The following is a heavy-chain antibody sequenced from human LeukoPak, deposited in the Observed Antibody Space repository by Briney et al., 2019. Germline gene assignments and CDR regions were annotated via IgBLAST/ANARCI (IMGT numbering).Heavy chain of an antibody. D-gene: IGHD2-2*01. J-gene: IGHJ6*03. Sequence: GGSLRLSCAASGFTFSDYYMNWIRQAPGKGLEWVSYISGSGNTVYYTDSVKGRFTISRDNAKNSLYLQMNSLRAEDTAVYYCARNGKYQLPNYMDVWGKGTTVTISS. V-gene: IGHV3-11*01. CDR3: ARNGKYQLPNYMDV. CDR1: GFTFSDYY. CDR2: ISGSGNTV.